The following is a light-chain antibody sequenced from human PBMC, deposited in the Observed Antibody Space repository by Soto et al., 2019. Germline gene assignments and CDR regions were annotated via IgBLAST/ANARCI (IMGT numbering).Light chain of an antibody. J-gene: IGKJ1*01. CDR3: QERTGWPPWT. V-gene: IGKV3-15*01. CDR2: GAS. CDR1: QSVSSN. Sequence: EIVMRQSPSTLSVSLGERATLSCRASQSVSSNLAWYQQKPGQAPRLLIYGASTRATGIPARFSGSGSGIEFTLTISSLQSEDFAVYYCQERTGWPPWTFGQGTKVDI.